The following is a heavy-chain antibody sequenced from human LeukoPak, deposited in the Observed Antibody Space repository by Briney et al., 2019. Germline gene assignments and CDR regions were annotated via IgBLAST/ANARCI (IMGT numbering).Heavy chain of an antibody. CDR2: ISGSGGST. CDR1: GFTFSSYA. Sequence: GGSLRLSCAASGFTFSSYAMSWVRQAPGKGLEWVSAISGSGGSTYYADSVRGRFTISRDNSKNTLYLQMNSLRAEDTAVYYCAKDSILGSERPKRFDYWGQGTLVTVFS. V-gene: IGHV3-23*01. CDR3: AKDSILGSERPKRFDY. J-gene: IGHJ4*02. D-gene: IGHD3-3*02.